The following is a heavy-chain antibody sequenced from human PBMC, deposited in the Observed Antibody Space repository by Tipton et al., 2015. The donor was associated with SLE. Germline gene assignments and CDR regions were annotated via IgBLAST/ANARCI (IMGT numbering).Heavy chain of an antibody. CDR1: GGSINSYF. V-gene: IGHV4-59*01. D-gene: IGHD1-14*01. Sequence: TLSLTCTVSGGSINSYFWSWIRQPPGKGLEWIGYIYYSGSTNYNPSLKSRVTMSVDTSKNQISLKLSSVTAEDTAVYYCASSRTFDIWGQGTMVTVSS. CDR3: ASSRTFDI. J-gene: IGHJ3*02. CDR2: IYYSGST.